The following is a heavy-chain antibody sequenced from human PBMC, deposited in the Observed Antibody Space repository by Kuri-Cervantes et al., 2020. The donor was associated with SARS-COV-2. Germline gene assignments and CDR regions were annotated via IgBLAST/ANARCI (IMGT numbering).Heavy chain of an antibody. Sequence: LSLTCAASGFTFSSFAMSGVRQAPGKGLEWVSSISGSGVGTYYADSVKGRFTISRDNSKNTLYLQMNSLRAEDSALYYCAKVGLSFDYWGQGTLVTVSS. CDR3: AKVGLSFDY. J-gene: IGHJ4*02. D-gene: IGHD2/OR15-2a*01. V-gene: IGHV3-23*01. CDR1: GFTFSSFA. CDR2: ISGSGVGT.